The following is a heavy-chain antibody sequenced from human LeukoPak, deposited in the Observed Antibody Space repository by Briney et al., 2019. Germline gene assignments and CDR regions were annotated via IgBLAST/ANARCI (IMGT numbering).Heavy chain of an antibody. V-gene: IGHV3-23*01. CDR1: GFTFKNYA. CDR2: ISDSGDSR. CDR3: ARDLRYDFWSGYYLTAFDI. J-gene: IGHJ3*02. D-gene: IGHD3-3*01. Sequence: GGSLRLSCAASGFTFKNYAMKWVRQAPGKGLEWVSSISDSGDSRYYADSVKGRFTISRDNSRNTLHLQMNSLRAEDTAVYYCARDLRYDFWSGYYLTAFDIWGQGTMVTVSS.